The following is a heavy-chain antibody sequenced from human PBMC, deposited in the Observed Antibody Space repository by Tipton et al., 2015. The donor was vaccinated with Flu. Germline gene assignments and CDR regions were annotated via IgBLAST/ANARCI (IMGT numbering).Heavy chain of an antibody. CDR2: IYYNGHI. CDR3: VRACGSGGNRWFDP. Sequence: TLSLTCAVYGGSFSASYWSWVRQPPGKGLEWIGKIYYNGHIYYNPSLKSRVTISVDTSKDQFSLNLSSVTAADTAVYYCVRACGSGGNRWFDPWGQGALVTVSS. CDR1: GGSFSASY. D-gene: IGHD2-15*01. J-gene: IGHJ5*02. V-gene: IGHV4-34*01.